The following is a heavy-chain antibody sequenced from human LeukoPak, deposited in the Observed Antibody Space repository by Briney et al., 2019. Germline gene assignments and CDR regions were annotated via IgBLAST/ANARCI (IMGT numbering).Heavy chain of an antibody. Sequence: GGSLILSCAASGFTFSGYWMHWVRQAPGKGLVWVSRINSDGSSTTYADSVKGRFTISRDNAKNTLYLQMNSLRAEDTAVYYCARGRYYYDSSGYYPDYWGQGTLVTVSS. D-gene: IGHD3-22*01. CDR2: INSDGSST. J-gene: IGHJ4*02. CDR3: ARGRYYYDSSGYYPDY. V-gene: IGHV3-74*01. CDR1: GFTFSGYW.